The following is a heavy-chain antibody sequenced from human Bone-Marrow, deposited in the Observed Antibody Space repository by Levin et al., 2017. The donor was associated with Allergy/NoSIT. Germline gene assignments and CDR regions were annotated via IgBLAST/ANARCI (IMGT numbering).Heavy chain of an antibody. Sequence: LGESLKISCAASGFTFSSYWMHWVRQTPGEGLVWVSRINRDGSRTNYADSVKGRFTMSRDNGKNTLYLQMNSLRDEDTAVYYCARDDEGGTTFGVVGRYYYYGMDVWGQGTTVTVSS. CDR1: GFTFSSYW. CDR2: INRDGSRT. CDR3: ARDDEGGTTFGVVGRYYYYGMDV. J-gene: IGHJ6*02. D-gene: IGHD3-3*01. V-gene: IGHV3-74*01.